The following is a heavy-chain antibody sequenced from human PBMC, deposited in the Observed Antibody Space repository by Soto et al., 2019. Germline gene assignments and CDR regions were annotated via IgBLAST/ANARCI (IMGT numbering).Heavy chain of an antibody. CDR3: AREETAWPLAYGLDV. CDR2: IGRRSDI. V-gene: IGHV3-21*01. D-gene: IGHD2-21*02. CDR1: GFSFSTYS. Sequence: XGSLELSCEASGFSFSTYSMHGVRQAPGKGLEWVSSIGRRSDIYYADSVKGRFTISRDNAKNSVSLQMNSLRDEDTAVYYCAREETAWPLAYGLDVWGQGTTVTVSS. J-gene: IGHJ6*02.